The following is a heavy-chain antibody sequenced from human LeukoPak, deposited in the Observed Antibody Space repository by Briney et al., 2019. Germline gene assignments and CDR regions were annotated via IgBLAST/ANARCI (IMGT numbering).Heavy chain of an antibody. CDR2: FDPEDGET. V-gene: IGHV1-24*01. CDR1: GYTLTELS. CDR3: ARLHNSDYYDSSGNNY. D-gene: IGHD3-22*01. J-gene: IGHJ4*02. Sequence: ASVKVSCKVSGYTLTELSTHWVRQAPGKGLEWMGGFDPEDGETIYAQKFQGRVTMTRNTSISTAYMELSSLRSEDTAVYYCARLHNSDYYDSSGNNYWGQGTLVTVSS.